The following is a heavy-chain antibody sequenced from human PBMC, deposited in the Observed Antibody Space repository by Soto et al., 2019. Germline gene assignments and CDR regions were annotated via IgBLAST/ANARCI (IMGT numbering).Heavy chain of an antibody. CDR1: GGSISSGNYY. CDR3: ARPGIQLWLSGRDRLEP. Sequence: ILSLTSTVSGGSISSGNYYWSWIRQSPGKGLEWIGYIYSTGSSYYNPSLRSRVSMSVDTSKNQFSLNLSSVTAADTAVYFCARPGIQLWLSGRDRLEPWGQGTLVTVSS. V-gene: IGHV4-30-4*01. CDR2: IYSTGSS. J-gene: IGHJ5*02. D-gene: IGHD5-18*01.